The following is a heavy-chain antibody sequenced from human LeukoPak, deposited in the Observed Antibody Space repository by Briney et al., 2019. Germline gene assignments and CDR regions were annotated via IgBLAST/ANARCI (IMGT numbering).Heavy chain of an antibody. D-gene: IGHD6-25*01. J-gene: IGHJ4*02. CDR1: GYTFSDYG. V-gene: IGHV3-30*18. CDR2: ISYSGGVK. CDR3: SEGAADLTSGIAASSHEY. Sequence: GGSLRLSCTASGYTFSDYGMHWVRQAPGKGLEWLSVISYSGGVKFYADSVKGGFTISRDNSKNTLYMQMNTLADENTAVYYCSEGAADLTSGIAASSHEYWGQGTLVTVSS.